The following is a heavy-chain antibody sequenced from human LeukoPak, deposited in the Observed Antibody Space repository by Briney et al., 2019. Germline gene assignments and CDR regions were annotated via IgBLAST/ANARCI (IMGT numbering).Heavy chain of an antibody. J-gene: IGHJ6*02. CDR2: IYYSGST. CDR3: ARDIGFVAAGPLGGTWANGMDV. V-gene: IGHV4-39*07. CDR1: GGSISSSSYY. Sequence: PSETLSLTCTVSGGSISSSSYYWGWIRQPPGKGLEWIGSIYYSGSTYYNPSLKSRVTISVDTSKNQFSLKLSSVTAADTAAYYCARDIGFVAAGPLGGTWANGMDVWGQGTTVTVSS. D-gene: IGHD6-6*01.